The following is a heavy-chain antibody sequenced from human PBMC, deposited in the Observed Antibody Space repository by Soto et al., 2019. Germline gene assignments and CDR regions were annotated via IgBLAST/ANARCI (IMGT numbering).Heavy chain of an antibody. Sequence: QVQLVESGGGVVQPGRSLRLSCAASGFTFSSYGMHWVRQAPGKGLEWVAVISYDGSNKYYADSVKGRFTISRDNSKNTLYLQMNSLRAEDTAVYYCAYERGRSGYGDYLNWGHAFDIWGQGTMVTVSS. D-gene: IGHD4-17*01. CDR3: AYERGRSGYGDYLNWGHAFDI. V-gene: IGHV3-30*18. CDR1: GFTFSSYG. CDR2: ISYDGSNK. J-gene: IGHJ3*02.